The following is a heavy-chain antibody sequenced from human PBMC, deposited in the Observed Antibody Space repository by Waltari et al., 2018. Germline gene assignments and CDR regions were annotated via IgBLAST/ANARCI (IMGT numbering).Heavy chain of an antibody. Sequence: QVQLQESGPGLVRPSQTLSLTCTVSGASIASGSFSWGWIRQPAGQGLEWVGRFSTTGSTNYNPSLKSRVTISIDASKNHFYLRLSSVTAADTAVYYCGRNFGDYAPIDYWGQGTLVTVSS. J-gene: IGHJ4*02. V-gene: IGHV4-61*02. D-gene: IGHD4-17*01. CDR1: GASIASGSFS. CDR3: GRNFGDYAPIDY. CDR2: FSTTGST.